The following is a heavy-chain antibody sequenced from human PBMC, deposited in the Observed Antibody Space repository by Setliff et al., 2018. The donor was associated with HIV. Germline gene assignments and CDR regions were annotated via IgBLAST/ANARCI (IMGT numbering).Heavy chain of an antibody. CDR2: IYYSGST. V-gene: IGHV4-39*01. CDR3: ARHPPYCSGGSCYRGRGYYFDY. J-gene: IGHJ4*02. D-gene: IGHD2-15*01. Sequence: SETLSLTCTVSGGSMYSNNYYWSWIRQHPGKGLEWIGSIYYSGSTYYNPSLKSRVTISVDTSKNQFSLKLSSVTAADTAVYYCARHPPYCSGGSCYRGRGYYFDYWGQGTLVTVSS. CDR1: GGSMYSNNYY.